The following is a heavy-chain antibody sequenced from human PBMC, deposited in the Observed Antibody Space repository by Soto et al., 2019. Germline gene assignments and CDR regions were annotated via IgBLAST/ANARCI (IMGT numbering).Heavy chain of an antibody. CDR3: ALSPVVLLFLEWLLNY. V-gene: IGHV2-5*02. CDR1: GFSLSTSGVG. CDR2: IYWDDDK. Sequence: SGPTLVNPTQTLTLTCTFSGFSLSTSGVGVGWIRQPPGKALEWIVLIYWDDDKRYSPSLKSRITITKDTSKNQAVLTMTNMGPVDTATYSCALSPVVLLFLEWLLNYWGQGPWFTVPP. D-gene: IGHD3-3*01. J-gene: IGHJ4*02.